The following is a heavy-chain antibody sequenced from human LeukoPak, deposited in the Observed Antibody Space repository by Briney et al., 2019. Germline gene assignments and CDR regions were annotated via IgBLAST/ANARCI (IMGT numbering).Heavy chain of an antibody. V-gene: IGHV4-59*10. CDR1: GGSFSGYY. Sequence: SETLSLTCAVYGGSFSGYYWSWIRQPAGKGLEWIGRIYTSGSTNYNPSLKSRVTMSVDTSKNQFSLKLSSVTAADTAVYYCARGGYCSSTSCYYYYYYYMDVWGKGTTVTVSS. J-gene: IGHJ6*03. CDR3: ARGGYCSSTSCYYYYYYYMDV. D-gene: IGHD2-2*01. CDR2: IYTSGST.